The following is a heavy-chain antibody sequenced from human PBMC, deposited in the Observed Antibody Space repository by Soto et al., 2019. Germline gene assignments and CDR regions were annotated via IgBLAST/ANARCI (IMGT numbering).Heavy chain of an antibody. V-gene: IGHV3-23*01. CDR3: AKDQYYDFWSGYTQGGMDV. Sequence: GGSLRLSCAASGFTFSSYAMSWVRQAPGKGLEWVSAISGSGGSTYYADSVKGRFTISRDNSKNTLYLQMNSLRAEDTAVYYCAKDQYYDFWSGYTQGGMDVWGQGTTVTVSS. J-gene: IGHJ6*02. CDR1: GFTFSSYA. CDR2: ISGSGGST. D-gene: IGHD3-3*01.